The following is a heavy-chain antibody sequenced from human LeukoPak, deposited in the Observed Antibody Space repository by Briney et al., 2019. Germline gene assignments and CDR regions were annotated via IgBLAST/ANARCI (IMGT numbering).Heavy chain of an antibody. J-gene: IGHJ5*02. Sequence: SETLSLTCDVYGGSFSGYYWSWIRQPPGKGLEWIGEINQSGTTNYNPSLNSRVTISVDTSKNQFSLKLSSVTAADTAVYFCASGIAVARGRWSDPWGQGTLVTVSS. CDR1: GGSFSGYY. D-gene: IGHD6-13*01. V-gene: IGHV4-34*01. CDR3: ASGIAVARGRWSDP. CDR2: INQSGTT.